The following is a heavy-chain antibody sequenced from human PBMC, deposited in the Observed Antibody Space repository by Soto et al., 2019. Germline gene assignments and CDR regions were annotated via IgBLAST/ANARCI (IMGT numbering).Heavy chain of an antibody. V-gene: IGHV3-48*03. CDR1: GFTFSSHE. CDR3: VRDRTLLVPTSIDY. D-gene: IGHD3-3*01. J-gene: IGHJ4*01. Sequence: EVQLVESGGGLVQPGGSLRLSCAASGFTFSSHEMNWVRQAPGKGLEWISYIDYSGSCTDYADSVKGRFTISRDNAKNSRYLQMYSLRAEDTAIYYCVRDRTLLVPTSIDYWGHGTLVTVSS. CDR2: IDYSGSCT.